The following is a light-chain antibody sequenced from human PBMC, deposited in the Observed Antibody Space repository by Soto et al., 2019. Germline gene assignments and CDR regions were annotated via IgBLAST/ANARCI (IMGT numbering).Light chain of an antibody. Sequence: EIQMTQSPSSVSASVGDRVTITCRASQRISTYLNWYQQKPGKAPKFLIYDASNLQSGVPSRFSGGGSGTDFTLTISSLQPEDFATYYCQQSYSTPRTFGQGTKVDIK. V-gene: IGKV1-39*01. CDR2: DAS. J-gene: IGKJ1*01. CDR3: QQSYSTPRT. CDR1: QRISTY.